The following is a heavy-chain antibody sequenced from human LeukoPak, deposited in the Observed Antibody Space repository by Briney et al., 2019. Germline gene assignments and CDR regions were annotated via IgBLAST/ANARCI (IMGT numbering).Heavy chain of an antibody. CDR2: ISAYNGNT. CDR1: GYTFTSYG. Sequence: ASVKVSCKASGYTFTSYGISWVRQAPGQGLEWMGWISAYNGNTNYAQKLQGRVTMTTDTSTSTAYMELRSLRSDDTAVYYCARDEYIVVVPAARRGWFDPWGQGTLVTVSS. J-gene: IGHJ5*02. D-gene: IGHD2-2*01. V-gene: IGHV1-18*01. CDR3: ARDEYIVVVPAARRGWFDP.